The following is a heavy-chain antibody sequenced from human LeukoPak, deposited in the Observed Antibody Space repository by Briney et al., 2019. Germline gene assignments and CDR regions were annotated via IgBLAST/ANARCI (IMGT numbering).Heavy chain of an antibody. Sequence: PETLSLTCTVSGGSISSSGYYWGWILQPPGKGLEWIGIIYYSGTTYYNPSLKSRVTISIDTSKNQFSLKLTSVTAADTAVYFCARNFPGVGCSGGSCYDYWGQGTLVTVSS. V-gene: IGHV4-39*07. D-gene: IGHD2-15*01. CDR2: IYYSGTT. J-gene: IGHJ4*02. CDR3: ARNFPGVGCSGGSCYDY. CDR1: GGSISSSGYY.